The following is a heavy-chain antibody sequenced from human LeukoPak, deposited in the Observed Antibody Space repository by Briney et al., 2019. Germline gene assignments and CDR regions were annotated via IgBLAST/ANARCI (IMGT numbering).Heavy chain of an antibody. Sequence: SVKVSCKASGGTFISYAISWVRQAPGQGLEWMGGIIPIFGTANYAQKFQGRVTITAGESTSTAYMELSSLRSEDTAVYYCARKASPTGSSWYTSSWNYYYYYGMDVWGQGTTVTVSS. J-gene: IGHJ6*02. D-gene: IGHD6-13*01. V-gene: IGHV1-69*13. CDR3: ARKASPTGSSWYTSSWNYYYYYGMDV. CDR1: GGTFISYA. CDR2: IIPIFGTA.